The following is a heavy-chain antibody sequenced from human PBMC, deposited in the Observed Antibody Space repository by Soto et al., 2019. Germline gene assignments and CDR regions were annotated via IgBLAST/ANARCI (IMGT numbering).Heavy chain of an antibody. V-gene: IGHV3-74*01. Sequence: GGSLRLSCAASGFTFSSYWMHWVRQATGKGLVWVSRINSDGSSTSYADSVKGRFTISRDNAKNTLYLQMNSLRAEVTAVYYCARGSSYGYFQHWGQGTLVTVSS. CDR1: GFTFSSYW. CDR2: INSDGSST. D-gene: IGHD6-6*01. J-gene: IGHJ1*01. CDR3: ARGSSYGYFQH.